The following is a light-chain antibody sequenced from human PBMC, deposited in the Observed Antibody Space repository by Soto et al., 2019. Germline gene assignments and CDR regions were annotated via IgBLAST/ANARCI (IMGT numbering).Light chain of an antibody. CDR3: QQSNIVPPD. CDR2: AAS. V-gene: IGKV1D-12*01. Sequence: DIQMTQSPSSVSASVGDRVTITCRASQDIRSWLAWYQQKPGKAPKLLIYAASNLQSGVPLRFSGSGSGTDFTLTINSLQPEDCATYYCQQSNIVPPDFGQGTKLEIK. J-gene: IGKJ2*01. CDR1: QDIRSW.